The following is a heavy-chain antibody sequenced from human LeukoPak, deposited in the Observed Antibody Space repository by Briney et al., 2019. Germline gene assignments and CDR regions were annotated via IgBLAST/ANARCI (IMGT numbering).Heavy chain of an antibody. Sequence: SETLSLTCTVSGGSISSYYWSWIRQPPGKGLEWIGYIYYSGSTNYNPSLKSRVTISVDTSKNQFPLKLSSVTAADTAVYYCAREGLSNGMDVWGQGTTVTVSS. CDR1: GGSISSYY. CDR3: AREGLSNGMDV. J-gene: IGHJ6*02. V-gene: IGHV4-59*01. CDR2: IYYSGST.